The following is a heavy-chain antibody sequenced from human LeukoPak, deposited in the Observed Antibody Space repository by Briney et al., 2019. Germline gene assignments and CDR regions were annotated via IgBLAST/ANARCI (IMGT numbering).Heavy chain of an antibody. V-gene: IGHV3-23*01. CDR1: GFTFNTYT. D-gene: IGHD5-24*01. CDR2: ISGDGGST. Sequence: GGSLRLSSAASGFTFNTYTMGWVRQAPGKVLEWVSSISGDGGSTYFADSVKGRFTISRDNSENTLIVQMHSLRAEDTALYHCVRARDGYNSLDFWGQGTLVTVSS. J-gene: IGHJ4*02. CDR3: VRARDGYNSLDF.